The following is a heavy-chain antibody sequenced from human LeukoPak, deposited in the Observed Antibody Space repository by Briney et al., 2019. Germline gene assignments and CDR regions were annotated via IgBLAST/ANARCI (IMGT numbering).Heavy chain of an antibody. CDR1: GFTFTNYV. CDR2: ISFDGTIE. Sequence: PGGSLRLSCAASGFTFTNYVMHWVRQAPGKGLEWVAFISFDGTIEYYADSVKGRFTISRDNSKNTLFLQLNGLRADDTSVYYCARGYDVLSGAIPDAFDVWGQGTMVTDSS. CDR3: ARGYDVLSGAIPDAFDV. J-gene: IGHJ3*01. D-gene: IGHD3-9*01. V-gene: IGHV3-30*04.